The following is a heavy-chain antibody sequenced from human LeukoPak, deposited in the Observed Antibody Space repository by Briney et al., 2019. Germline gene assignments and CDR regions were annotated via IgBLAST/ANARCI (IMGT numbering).Heavy chain of an antibody. V-gene: IGHV4-59*11. J-gene: IGHJ5*02. CDR1: GASISSHY. Sequence: SETLSLTCTVTGASISSHYWCWIRQTPGTGLEWIGDIYDRGSTTYNPSLKSRVSISVDTSRNQFSLNLRSVTSADTAVYYCAKIEVGRFDPWGQGTLVTVSS. CDR2: IYDRGST. CDR3: AKIEVGRFDP. D-gene: IGHD1-26*01.